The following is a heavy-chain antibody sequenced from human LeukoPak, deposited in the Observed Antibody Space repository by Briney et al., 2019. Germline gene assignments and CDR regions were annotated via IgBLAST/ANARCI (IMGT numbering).Heavy chain of an antibody. J-gene: IGHJ3*02. V-gene: IGHV3-64*01. Sequence: GGSLRLSCAASEFTFSNYAMHWVRQAPGKGLEYVSAISEHGDSSYYVSSVKGRFTISRDNSKNTVYLQMGSLGPDDMAVYYCARELVVTHGVRALDIWGQGTVVTVSS. D-gene: IGHD2-21*02. CDR3: ARELVVTHGVRALDI. CDR1: EFTFSNYA. CDR2: ISEHGDSS.